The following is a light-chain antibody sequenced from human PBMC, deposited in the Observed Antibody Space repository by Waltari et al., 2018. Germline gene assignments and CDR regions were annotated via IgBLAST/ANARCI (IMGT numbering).Light chain of an antibody. CDR1: SGSVSTTSY. J-gene: IGLJ3*02. CDR2: KGS. CDR3: SLYMGSGIWV. V-gene: IGLV8-61*01. Sequence: QTVVTQEPSLSVSPGGTVTLTCALTSGSVSTTSYATVYQQTPGQRPRTLVYKGSSRSSGVPARFSGSILGNKAALTITGAQADDESNYYCSLYMGSGIWVFGGGTKLTVL.